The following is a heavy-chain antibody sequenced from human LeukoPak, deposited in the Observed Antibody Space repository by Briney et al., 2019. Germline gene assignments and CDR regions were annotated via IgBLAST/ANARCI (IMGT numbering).Heavy chain of an antibody. D-gene: IGHD3-10*01. CDR2: IYYNGII. Sequence: PSETLSLTCTVSGGSISSYYWSWIRQPPGKGLEWIGYIYYNGIINYNPSLKSRVTISVDTSRNQFSMKLNSVTAADTAVYYCAGSGGLANTGAVFDYWGQGTLVTVSS. CDR3: AGSGGLANTGAVFDY. J-gene: IGHJ4*02. V-gene: IGHV4-59*01. CDR1: GGSISSYY.